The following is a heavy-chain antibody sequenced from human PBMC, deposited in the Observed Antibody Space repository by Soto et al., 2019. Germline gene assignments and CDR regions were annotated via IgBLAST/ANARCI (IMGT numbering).Heavy chain of an antibody. D-gene: IGHD6-19*01. CDR1: GYTFTSYY. J-gene: IGHJ4*02. CDR3: ARGSSKEWLVRYYFDY. Sequence: ASVKVSCKASGYTFTSYYMHWVRQAPGQGLEWMGRINPNSGGTNYAQKFQGWVTMTRDTSISTAYMELSRLRSDDTAVYYCARGSSKEWLVRYYFDYWGQGTLVTVSS. V-gene: IGHV1-2*04. CDR2: INPNSGGT.